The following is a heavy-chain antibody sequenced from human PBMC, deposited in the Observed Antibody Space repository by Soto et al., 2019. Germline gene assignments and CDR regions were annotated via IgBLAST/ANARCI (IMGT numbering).Heavy chain of an antibody. CDR3: ARESLLKSIPIYRYFYYAMDV. D-gene: IGHD2-2*02. CDR1: GFSFSTYR. V-gene: IGHV3-7*03. CDR2: IKPDGSEV. J-gene: IGHJ6*01. Sequence: GGSLRLSCGASGFSFSTYRMNWVRQAPGKGLEWVANIKPDGSEVYYADSMKGRFTISRDNARNSLYLQMSSLRAEDTAVYYCARESLLKSIPIYRYFYYAMDVWGQGTTGTVS.